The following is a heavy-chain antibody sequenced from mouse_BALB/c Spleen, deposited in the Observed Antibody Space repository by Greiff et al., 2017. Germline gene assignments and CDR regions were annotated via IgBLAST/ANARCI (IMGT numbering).Heavy chain of an antibody. CDR1: GYTFTSSW. CDR3: ASSQRYDAMDY. CDR2: IHPTSGNT. J-gene: IGHJ4*01. V-gene: IGHV1S130*01. Sequence: VQLQQPGSVLVRPGASVKLSCKASGYTFTSSWMHWVKQRPGQGLEWIGEIHPTSGNTNYNEKFKGKATLTVDTSSSTAYVDLSSLTSEDSAVYCSASSQRYDAMDYWGQGTSVTVSS.